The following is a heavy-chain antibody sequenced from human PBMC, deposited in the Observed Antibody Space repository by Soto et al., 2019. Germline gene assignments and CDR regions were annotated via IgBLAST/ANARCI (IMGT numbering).Heavy chain of an antibody. D-gene: IGHD5-12*01. J-gene: IGHJ6*02. CDR2: IMAIFRTP. CDR3: ARDNDRLQLGGNSYYIVDV. CDR1: GGTFSSYA. Sequence: QVQLVQSGAEVKKPGSSVKVSCKASGGTFSSYAISWVRQAPGQGLEWMGGIMAIFRTPDYAQQFQGRVTITADESTSTAYMELSSLRSDDSGVYYCARDNDRLQLGGNSYYIVDVWGQGTTVTVSS. V-gene: IGHV1-69*12.